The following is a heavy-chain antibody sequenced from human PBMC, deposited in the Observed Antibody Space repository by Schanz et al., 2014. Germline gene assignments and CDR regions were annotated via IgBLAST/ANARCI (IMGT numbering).Heavy chain of an antibody. Sequence: PGGSLRLSCAASGFTFSDHYMDWVRQAPGKGLEWVSDISSGSSYANYADSVKGRFTISRDNSKNTLYLQMNTLRAEDTAVYYCAREQIMAAAGLVDYWGHGTLVTVSS. J-gene: IGHJ4*01. CDR2: ISSGSSYA. CDR3: AREQIMAAAGLVDY. V-gene: IGHV3-11*06. CDR1: GFTFSDHY. D-gene: IGHD6-13*01.